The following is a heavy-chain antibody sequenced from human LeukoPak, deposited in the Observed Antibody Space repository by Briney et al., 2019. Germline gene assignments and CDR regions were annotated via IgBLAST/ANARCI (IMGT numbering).Heavy chain of an antibody. V-gene: IGHV1-18*01. J-gene: IGHJ5*02. Sequence: ASVKVSCKASGYTFTSYGISLVRQAPGQGLEWMGWISAYNGNTNYAQKLHGRVTMTTDTATSTAYMELRMMRSDDTAVYDYARAPTIFGVVARFAPWGQGTLVTVSS. D-gene: IGHD3-3*01. CDR2: ISAYNGNT. CDR1: GYTFTSYG. CDR3: ARAPTIFGVVARFAP.